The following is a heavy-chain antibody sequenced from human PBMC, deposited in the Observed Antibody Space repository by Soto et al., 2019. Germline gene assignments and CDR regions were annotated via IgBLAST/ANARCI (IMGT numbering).Heavy chain of an antibody. Sequence: PSETLSLTCAVYGGSFSGYYWSWIRQPPGKGLEWIGEINHSGSTNYNPSLKSRVTISVDTSKNQFSLKLSSVTAADTAVYYCARGRRYNWNLAGGVDYYYYYMDVWGKGTTVTVPS. D-gene: IGHD1-20*01. CDR1: GGSFSGYY. CDR3: ARGRRYNWNLAGGVDYYYYYMDV. J-gene: IGHJ6*03. CDR2: INHSGST. V-gene: IGHV4-34*01.